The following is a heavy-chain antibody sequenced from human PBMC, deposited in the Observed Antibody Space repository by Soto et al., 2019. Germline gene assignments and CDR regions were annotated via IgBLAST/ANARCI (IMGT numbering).Heavy chain of an antibody. Sequence: SSETLSLTCAVYGGSFSGYYWSWIRQPPGKGLEWIGEINHSGSTNYNPSLKSRVTIAVDTSKNQFSLKRSSVTAADTAVYYCARGRIQLWLRLSDAFDIWGQGTMLTVSS. CDR3: ARGRIQLWLRLSDAFDI. CDR2: INHSGST. CDR1: GGSFSGYY. V-gene: IGHV4-34*01. D-gene: IGHD5-18*01. J-gene: IGHJ3*02.